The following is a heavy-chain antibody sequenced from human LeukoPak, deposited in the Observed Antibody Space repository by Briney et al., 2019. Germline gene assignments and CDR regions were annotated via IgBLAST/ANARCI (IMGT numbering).Heavy chain of an antibody. Sequence: GGSLRLSCAASGFTFSSYAMHWVRQAPGKGLEWVAVISYDGSNKYYADSVKSRFTISRDNSKNTLYLQMNSLRAEDTAVYYCARAASGESALLSRGNYYYYGMDVWGQGTTVTVSS. CDR2: ISYDGSNK. J-gene: IGHJ6*02. CDR3: ARAASGESALLSRGNYYYYGMDV. V-gene: IGHV3-30-3*01. CDR1: GFTFSSYA. D-gene: IGHD1-14*01.